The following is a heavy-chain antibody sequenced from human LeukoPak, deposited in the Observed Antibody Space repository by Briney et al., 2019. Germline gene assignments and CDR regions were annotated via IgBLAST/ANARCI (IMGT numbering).Heavy chain of an antibody. CDR2: IWYDGSNK. V-gene: IGHV3-33*06. Sequence: PGGSLRLSCAASGFTFSSYGMHWVRQAPGKGLEWVAVIWYDGSNKYYADSVKGQFTISRDNSKNTLYLQMNSLRAEDTAVYYCAKDRQYSSSWYGGDDAFDIWGQGTMVTVSS. D-gene: IGHD6-13*01. CDR3: AKDRQYSSSWYGGDDAFDI. CDR1: GFTFSSYG. J-gene: IGHJ3*02.